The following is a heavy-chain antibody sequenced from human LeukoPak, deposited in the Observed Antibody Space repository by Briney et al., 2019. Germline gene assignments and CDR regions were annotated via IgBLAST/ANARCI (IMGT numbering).Heavy chain of an antibody. D-gene: IGHD3-3*01. CDR1: GGSFSGYY. CDR3: ARGHYDFWSGYRYGDASYI. J-gene: IGHJ3*02. V-gene: IGHV4-34*01. Sequence: SETLSLTCAVYGGSFSGYYWSWLRQPPGKGLEWIGEINHSGSTNYNPSLKSRVTISVDTSKNQFSLKLSSVTAADTAVYYCARGHYDFWSGYRYGDASYIWGQGTMVTVSS. CDR2: INHSGST.